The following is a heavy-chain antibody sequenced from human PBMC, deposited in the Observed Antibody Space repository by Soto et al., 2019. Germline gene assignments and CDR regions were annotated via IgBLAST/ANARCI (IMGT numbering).Heavy chain of an antibody. CDR2: IFSSGST. J-gene: IGHJ4*02. CDR3: AREGSYSAYNFAHGIQLWSFDF. Sequence: SETLSLTCTFSVGSINTFYWSWVRQPAGKGLEWIGRIFSSGSTSFNPSLESRVAMSVDTSKNHFSLNLSSVTAADMAVYYCAREGSYSAYNFAHGIQLWSFDFWGQGALVTVSS. CDR1: VGSINTFY. D-gene: IGHD5-12*01. V-gene: IGHV4-4*07.